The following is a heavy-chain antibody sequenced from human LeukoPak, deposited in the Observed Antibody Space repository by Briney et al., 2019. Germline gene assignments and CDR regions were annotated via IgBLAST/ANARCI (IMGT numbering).Heavy chain of an antibody. CDR1: GFPFSIHS. J-gene: IGHJ4*02. D-gene: IGHD5-24*01. CDR3: ARDFRTQLDGYSPPYHFDY. CDR2: IDSSSTHI. V-gene: IGHV3-21*01. Sequence: GGSLRLSCAASGFPFSIHSMSWVRQAPGKGLEWVSSIDSSSTHIYYADSMKGRFTISGDNAKNSLFLQMNSLRAEDTAVYYCARDFRTQLDGYSPPYHFDYWGQGALVTVSS.